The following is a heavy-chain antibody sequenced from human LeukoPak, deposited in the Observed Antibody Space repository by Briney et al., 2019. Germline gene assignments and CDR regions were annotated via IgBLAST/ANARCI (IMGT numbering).Heavy chain of an antibody. V-gene: IGHV4-34*01. Sequence: SETLSLTCAVYGGSFSGYYWSWIRQPPGKGLEWIEEINHSGSTNYNPSLKSRVTISVDTSKNQFSLKLSSVTAADTAVYYCASPHGDYGASDAFDIWGQGTMVTVSS. D-gene: IGHD4-17*01. CDR2: INHSGST. J-gene: IGHJ3*02. CDR1: GGSFSGYY. CDR3: ASPHGDYGASDAFDI.